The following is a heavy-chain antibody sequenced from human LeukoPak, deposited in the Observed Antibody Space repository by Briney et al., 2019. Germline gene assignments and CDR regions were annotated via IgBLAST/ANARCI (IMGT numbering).Heavy chain of an antibody. J-gene: IGHJ4*02. V-gene: IGHV3-23*01. Sequence: GGSLRLSCAVSGLTFSTYCMTWVRPGPGKGLEWVSSIYNSGAKIFYADSVKGRFTISRDNSKNMLYLQMNSLRVEDTAVYYCAKDVAPDSGWDLDHWRQETLVTVSS. D-gene: IGHD6-19*01. CDR2: IYNSGAKI. CDR3: AKDVAPDSGWDLDH. CDR1: GLTFSTYC.